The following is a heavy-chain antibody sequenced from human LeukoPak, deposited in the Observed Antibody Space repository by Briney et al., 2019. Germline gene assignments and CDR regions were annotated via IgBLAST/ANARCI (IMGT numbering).Heavy chain of an antibody. CDR1: GVSISSGSYY. J-gene: IGHJ4*02. CDR3: ARLIAPTWWSVAGSRGQNDN. CDR2: IYYSGSA. V-gene: IGHV4-39*01. D-gene: IGHD6-19*01. Sequence: KPSETLSLTCTVSGVSISSGSYYWGWICQPPGKGLEWIGSIYYSGSAYYNPSLRSRVTISVDTSKNQFSLKLNSVTAADTAVYYCARLIAPTWWSVAGSRGQNDNWGQGTLVTVSS.